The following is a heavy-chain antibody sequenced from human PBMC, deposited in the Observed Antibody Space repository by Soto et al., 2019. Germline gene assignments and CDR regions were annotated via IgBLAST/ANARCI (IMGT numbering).Heavy chain of an antibody. CDR2: VYTSDYT. Sequence: SETLSLTCSVSGASIRSYYWHWIRQPPGKGLEWIGYVYTSDYTRYSSSLKSRVTISVDTSKSQFYLRLNSVTAADTAVYYCASSAGPPGDFFYYSGMDVWRQGPTVTVSS. D-gene: IGHD3-10*01. V-gene: IGHV4-4*08. CDR3: ASSAGPPGDFFYYSGMDV. J-gene: IGHJ6*02. CDR1: GASIRSYY.